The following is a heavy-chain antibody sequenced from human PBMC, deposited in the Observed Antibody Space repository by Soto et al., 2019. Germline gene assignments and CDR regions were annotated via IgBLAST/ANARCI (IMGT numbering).Heavy chain of an antibody. CDR1: DFDFTRYS. CDR2: ISSTTNYI. CDR3: ARESEDLTSNFDY. Sequence: PGGSLRLSCSASDFDFTRYSMNWVRQAPGKGLEWVSSISSTTNYIYYGGSMKGRFTISRDNAKNSLYLEMNSLRAEDTAVYYCARESEDLTSNFDYWGQGTLVTVSS. J-gene: IGHJ4*02. V-gene: IGHV3-21*06.